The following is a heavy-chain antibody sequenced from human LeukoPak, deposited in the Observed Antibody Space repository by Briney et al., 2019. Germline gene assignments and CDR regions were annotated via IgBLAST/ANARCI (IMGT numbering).Heavy chain of an antibody. V-gene: IGHV3-48*01. Sequence: PGGSLRLSCAASGFRFHTYSMNWVRQAPGKGLEWISYISSSSDDIYYADSVKGRFTVSRDNAKNSLYLQMNSLRAEDTAVYYCGRGGSTGSWFNYWGQGTLVTVSS. J-gene: IGHJ4*02. CDR1: GFRFHTYS. CDR3: GRGGSTGSWFNY. CDR2: ISSSSDDI. D-gene: IGHD6-13*01.